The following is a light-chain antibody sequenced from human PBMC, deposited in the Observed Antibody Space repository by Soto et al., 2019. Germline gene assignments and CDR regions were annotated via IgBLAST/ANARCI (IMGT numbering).Light chain of an antibody. CDR2: GAS. CDR3: QQYGSSGT. CDR1: QSVSNNY. V-gene: IGKV3-20*01. Sequence: IVLTPAPGTLSLFPGERASLSCKASQSVSNNYLAWYQQKPGQAPRLLIYGASNRATGIPDRFSGSGSGTDFTLTISRLEPEDFAVYYCQQYGSSGTFGQGTKVDIK. J-gene: IGKJ1*01.